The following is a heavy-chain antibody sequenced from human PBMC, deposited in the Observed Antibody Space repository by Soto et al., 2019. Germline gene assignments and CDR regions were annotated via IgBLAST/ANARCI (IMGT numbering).Heavy chain of an antibody. D-gene: IGHD7-27*01. CDR2: IYWDDDK. CDR3: AHSLIPNWGSRGAFDY. CDR1: GFSLSTSGVG. V-gene: IGHV2-5*02. J-gene: IGHJ4*02. Sequence: TLKESGPTLVKPTQTLTLTCTFSGFSLSTSGVGVGWIRQPPGKALEWLAIIYWDDDKRYSPSLKSRLTITKGTSKNQVVLTMTNMDPVDTATYYCAHSLIPNWGSRGAFDYWGQGTLVTVSS.